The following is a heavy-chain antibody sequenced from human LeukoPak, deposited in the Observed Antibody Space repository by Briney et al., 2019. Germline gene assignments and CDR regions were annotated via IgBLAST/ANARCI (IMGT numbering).Heavy chain of an antibody. D-gene: IGHD6-19*01. CDR3: ANRPIAVAGKPNYYFDY. J-gene: IGHJ4*02. CDR2: ISGSGDST. CDR1: GFTFSSYA. Sequence: PGGSLRLSCAASGFTFSSYAMSWVRQAPGKGLEWVSAISGSGDSTYYADSVKGRFTVSRDNSKNTLYLQMNSLRAEDTAVYYRANRPIAVAGKPNYYFDYWGQGTLVTVSS. V-gene: IGHV3-23*01.